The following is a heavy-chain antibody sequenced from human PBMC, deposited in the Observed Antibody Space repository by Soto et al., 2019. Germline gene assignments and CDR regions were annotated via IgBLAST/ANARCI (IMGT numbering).Heavy chain of an antibody. CDR3: ARHQTRHSGGSQFAP. CDR1: GGSIRNNYVY. CDR2: IYHGGST. Sequence: SETLSLTCAVSGGSIRNNYVYWGWIRQAPGKGLEWIGSIYHGGSTYYNPSLKSRVTIAVDTSKNQFSLKLTSVTAADTAVYYCARHQTRHSGGSQFAPWGQGSVVT. D-gene: IGHD6-19*01. V-gene: IGHV4-39*01. J-gene: IGHJ5*02.